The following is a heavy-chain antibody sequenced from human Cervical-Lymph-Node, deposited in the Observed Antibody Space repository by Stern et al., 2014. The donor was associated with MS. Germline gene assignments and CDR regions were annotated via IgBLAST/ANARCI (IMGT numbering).Heavy chain of an antibody. J-gene: IGHJ6*02. V-gene: IGHV3-30*03. D-gene: IGHD1-1*01. CDR3: ARELDGGMDV. Sequence: QVQLQESGGGVVQPGRSLRLSCAASEFIFSTYGMHWVRQAPGKGLEWVAVISYDGSNKYYADSVKGRFTISRDNSKNTMYLQMNSLRAEDTAVYYCARELDGGMDVWGRGTMVTVSS. CDR1: EFIFSTYG. CDR2: ISYDGSNK.